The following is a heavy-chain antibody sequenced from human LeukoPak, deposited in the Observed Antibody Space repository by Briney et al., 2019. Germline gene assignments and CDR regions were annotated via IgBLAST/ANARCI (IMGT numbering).Heavy chain of an antibody. CDR1: GGSFSVYY. CDR3: ARAVITMIVPSGDWFDP. D-gene: IGHD3-22*01. V-gene: IGHV4-34*01. CDR2: INHSGST. J-gene: IGHJ5*02. Sequence: SETLSLTCALYGGSFSVYYWSWIRQPPGKGLEWIGEINHSGSTSYNPSLKSRVTISVDTSKNQFSLKLSSVTAADTAVYYCARAVITMIVPSGDWFDPWGQGTLVTVSS.